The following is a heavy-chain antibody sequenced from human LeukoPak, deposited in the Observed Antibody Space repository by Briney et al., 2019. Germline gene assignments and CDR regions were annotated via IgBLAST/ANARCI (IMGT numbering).Heavy chain of an antibody. CDR1: GFTFSSYA. D-gene: IGHD6-13*01. V-gene: IGHV3-23*01. CDR2: ISGSGGST. J-gene: IGHJ4*02. Sequence: GGSLRLSCVASGFTFSSYAMSWVRQAPGKGLEWVSAISGSGGSTYYADSVKGRFTISRDNSKNTLYLQMNSLRAEDTAVYYCAKWSSSWYYFDYWGQGTLVTVSS. CDR3: AKWSSSWYYFDY.